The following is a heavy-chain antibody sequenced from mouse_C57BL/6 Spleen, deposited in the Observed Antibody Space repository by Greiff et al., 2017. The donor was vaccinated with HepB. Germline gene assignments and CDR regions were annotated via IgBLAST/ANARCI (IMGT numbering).Heavy chain of an antibody. CDR1: GYAFSSSW. CDR3: ASGDYYGSSYGYFDY. Sequence: VQRVESGPELVKPGASVKISCKASGYAFSSSWMNWVKQRPGKGLEWIGRIYPGDGDTNYNGKFKGKATLTADKSSSTAYMQLSSLTSEDSAVYFCASGDYYGSSYGYFDYWGQGTTLTVSS. J-gene: IGHJ2*01. CDR2: IYPGDGDT. D-gene: IGHD1-1*01. V-gene: IGHV1-82*01.